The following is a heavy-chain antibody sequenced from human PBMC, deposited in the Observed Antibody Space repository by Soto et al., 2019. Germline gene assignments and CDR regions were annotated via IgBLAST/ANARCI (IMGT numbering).Heavy chain of an antibody. J-gene: IGHJ4*02. CDR3: AKTAEAVAGTVYGY. D-gene: IGHD6-19*01. V-gene: IGHV3-23*01. Sequence: LRLSCAASGFTFSHHAMGWDRQAPGKGLEWVSAIGGSGGSTYYADSVKGRFTISRDNSKNTLYLQMNSLRAEDTAVYYCAKTAEAVAGTVYGYWGQGSLVTVSS. CDR2: IGGSGGST. CDR1: GFTFSHHA.